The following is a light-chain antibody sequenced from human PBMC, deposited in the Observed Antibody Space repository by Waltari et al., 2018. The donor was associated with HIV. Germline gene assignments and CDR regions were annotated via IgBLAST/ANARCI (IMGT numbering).Light chain of an antibody. CDR2: CAS. J-gene: IGKJ2*01. V-gene: IGKV4-1*01. CDR1: QSLLYGSNNKNY. CDR3: QQYYLVPYT. Sequence: DVVMTQSPDSLTVSVGERATLNCKSSQSLLYGSNNKNYLDWYQQRPGHRPKLLSYCASTRQSGVPDRFSGSWSGTDFSLTISSLQAEDVAVYYCQQYYLVPYTFGQGTKLEIK.